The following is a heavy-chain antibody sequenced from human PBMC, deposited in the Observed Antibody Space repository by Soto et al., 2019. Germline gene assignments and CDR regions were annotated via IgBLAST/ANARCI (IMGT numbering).Heavy chain of an antibody. V-gene: IGHV2-5*02. D-gene: IGHD6-19*01. J-gene: IGHJ4*02. CDR2: IDWDDDK. Sequence: QITLKESGPTLVKPTQTLTLTCTFSGFSLSTSAVGVGWIRQPPGKALEWLALIDWDDDKHYTPSLKSRLVITKVTSKNQVVLTMTNMDPVDTATYYCARSKYGSAWTLDYWGQGTLVTVSS. CDR1: GFSLSTSAVG. CDR3: ARSKYGSAWTLDY.